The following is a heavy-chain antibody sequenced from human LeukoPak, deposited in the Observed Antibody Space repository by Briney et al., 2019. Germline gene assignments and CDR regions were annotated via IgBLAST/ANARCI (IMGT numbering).Heavy chain of an antibody. CDR1: GFTLNSYN. CDR3: AREMMLRGVTPIDY. Sequence: PGGSLRLSCAASGFTLNSYNMNWVRQAPGKGLEWVSSISSSSTYIYYADSVKGRFTISRDNARNSLYLEMNRLRAEDTAVYYCAREMMLRGVTPIDYWGQGSLVTVSS. V-gene: IGHV3-21*01. J-gene: IGHJ4*02. CDR2: ISSSSTYI. D-gene: IGHD3-10*01.